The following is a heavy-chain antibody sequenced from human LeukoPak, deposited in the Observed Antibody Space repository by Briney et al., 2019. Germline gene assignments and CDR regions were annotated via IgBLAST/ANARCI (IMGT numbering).Heavy chain of an antibody. V-gene: IGHV1-69*04. CDR2: IIPILGIA. CDR1: GGTFSSYA. J-gene: IGHJ3*02. CDR3: ARAGAVAGTYDAFDI. Sequence: GASVKVSCKASGGTFSSYAIIWVRQAPGQGLEWMGRIIPILGIANYAQKFQGRVTITADKSTSTAYLELSSLRSEDTAVYYCARAGAVAGTYDAFDIWGQGTMVTVSS. D-gene: IGHD6-19*01.